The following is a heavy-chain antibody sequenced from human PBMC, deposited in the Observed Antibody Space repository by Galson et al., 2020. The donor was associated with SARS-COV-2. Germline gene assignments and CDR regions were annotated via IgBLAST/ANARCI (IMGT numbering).Heavy chain of an antibody. CDR3: IRLYDY. Sequence: GGSLRLSCVASGFTFSSYWMHWVRQAPGKGLVWVSGINSDGSRIEYADSVKGRFTISRDNAKNTLYLQMNNLRAEDTAVYYCIRLYDYWGQGTLVTVSS. CDR2: INSDGSRI. V-gene: IGHV3-74*03. CDR1: GFTFSSYW. D-gene: IGHD2-2*02. J-gene: IGHJ4*02.